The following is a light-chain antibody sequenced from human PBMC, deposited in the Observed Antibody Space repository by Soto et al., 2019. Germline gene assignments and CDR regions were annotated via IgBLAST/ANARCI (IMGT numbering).Light chain of an antibody. Sequence: DIQLTQSPSFLSASVGDRVTITCRASQAIDTYLAWYQQKPGKAPKLLIDAASLLQSGVPSRFSGSGSGTEFTLTINSLQPEYFASYYCQQLNSFPCIFGQGPRMEIK. J-gene: IGKJ5*01. V-gene: IGKV1-9*01. CDR3: QQLNSFPCI. CDR2: AAS. CDR1: QAIDTY.